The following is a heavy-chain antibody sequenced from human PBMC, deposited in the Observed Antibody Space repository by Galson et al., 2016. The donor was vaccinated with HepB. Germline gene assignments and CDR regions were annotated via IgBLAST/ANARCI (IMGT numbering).Heavy chain of an antibody. CDR2: ISGSGGSK. Sequence: SLRLSCAASGFTFSSYAMSWVRPAPGKGLEWVSAISGSGGSKYYAASVKGRFPISRDNSKNTLYLQMKSLRAEDTAVYYCAKDLGFLAWLFFDSYYYYGMDVWGQGTTVTVSS. CDR1: GFTFSSYA. CDR3: AKDLGFLAWLFFDSYYYYGMDV. J-gene: IGHJ6*02. D-gene: IGHD3-3*01. V-gene: IGHV3-23*01.